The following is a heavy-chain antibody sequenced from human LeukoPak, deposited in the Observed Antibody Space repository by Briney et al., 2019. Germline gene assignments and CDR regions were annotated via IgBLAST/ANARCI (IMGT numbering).Heavy chain of an antibody. D-gene: IGHD1-26*01. CDR2: ISPNSGGT. CDR3: ARDQLVTGSGSYWGDAFDI. CDR1: GYTFTGYC. Sequence: ASVKVSCKASGYTFTGYCMHWVRQAPGHGLEWMGWISPNSGGTIYAQKFQGRVTMTRDTSINTAYMELSRLRSDDTAVYYCARDQLVTGSGSYWGDAFDIWGQGTMVTVSS. J-gene: IGHJ3*02. V-gene: IGHV1-2*02.